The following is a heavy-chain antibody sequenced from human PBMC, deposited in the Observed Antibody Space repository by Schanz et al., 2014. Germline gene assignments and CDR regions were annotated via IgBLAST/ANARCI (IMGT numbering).Heavy chain of an antibody. V-gene: IGHV1-69*09. CDR1: GGTFSNHG. J-gene: IGHJ4*02. CDR3: ARDAADFLAGYYLDT. CDR2: TIPMINEA. D-gene: IGHD3-9*01. Sequence: QLVQSGAEVKKPGASVKVSCKTSGGTFSNHGITWVRQAPGQGFEWIGRTIPMINEAKYADNFRGRVSMTADKSTSTAYMVLSGLTHEDTATYYCARDAADFLAGYYLDTWGQGTLVVVSS.